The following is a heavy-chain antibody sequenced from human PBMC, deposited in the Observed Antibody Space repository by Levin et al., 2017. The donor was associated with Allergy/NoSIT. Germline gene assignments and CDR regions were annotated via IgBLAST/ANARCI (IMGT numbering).Heavy chain of an antibody. CDR3: ARGEIRPEY. CDR1: GYPFINYY. D-gene: IGHD3-10*01. V-gene: IGHV1-46*01. Sequence: ASVKVSCKASGYPFINYYMHWVRQAPGQGLDWMGIINPSDGRTSYTQKFQGRITVTTDTSTTTVYMELSSLRSDDTAVYYCARGEIRPEYWGQGTLVTVSS. J-gene: IGHJ4*02. CDR2: INPSDGRT.